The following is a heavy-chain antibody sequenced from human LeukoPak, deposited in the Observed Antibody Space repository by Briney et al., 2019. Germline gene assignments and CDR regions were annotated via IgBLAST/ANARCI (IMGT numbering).Heavy chain of an antibody. J-gene: IGHJ3*02. CDR1: GDSISNNNYY. D-gene: IGHD3-3*01. V-gene: IGHV4-39*01. CDR2: IYYNGRT. CDR3: ARITDRTIFGEIMHGFDI. Sequence: SETLSLTCTVSGDSISNNNYYWGWVRQPPGKGLEWIGNIYYNGRTYYSPSLKSRGTISVDTSNNQFSLRLSSVTAADTAVYYCARITDRTIFGEIMHGFDIWGQGTPVTVSS.